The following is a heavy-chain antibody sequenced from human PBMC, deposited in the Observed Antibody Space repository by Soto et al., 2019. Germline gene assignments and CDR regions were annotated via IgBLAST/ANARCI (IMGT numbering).Heavy chain of an antibody. D-gene: IGHD3-3*01. CDR2: IYYSGST. Sequence: QVQLQESGPGLVKPSQTLSLTCTVSGGSISSGDYYWSWIRQHPGKGLEWIGYIYYSGSTYYNPSLKRRVPISVDTSKNQFSLKLSSVTAADTAVYYCARWWSGSRQGFDPWGQGTLVTVSS. J-gene: IGHJ5*02. CDR3: ARWWSGSRQGFDP. V-gene: IGHV4-31*03. CDR1: GGSISSGDYY.